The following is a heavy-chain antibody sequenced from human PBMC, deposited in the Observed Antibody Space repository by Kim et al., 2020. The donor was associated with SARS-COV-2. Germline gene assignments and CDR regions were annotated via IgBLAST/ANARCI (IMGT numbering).Heavy chain of an antibody. CDR2: ISWSSGSI. D-gene: IGHD1-1*01. V-gene: IGHV3-9*01. CDR3: AKQGDAHDYYFDY. J-gene: IGHJ4*02. Sequence: GGGLVQPGRSLRLSCAASGFSFEDYAMHWVRQAPGKGLEWVSGISWSSGSIGYADSVKGRFTISRDNAKNFLYLQINSLRREDTAFYYCAKQGDAHDYYFDYWGQGILVTVSS. CDR1: GFSFEDYA.